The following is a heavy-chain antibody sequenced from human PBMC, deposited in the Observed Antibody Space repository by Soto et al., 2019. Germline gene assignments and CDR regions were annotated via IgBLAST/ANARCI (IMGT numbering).Heavy chain of an antibody. CDR3: AHGSCTGGDCYPNPYFDY. J-gene: IGHJ4*02. Sequence: QITLKESGPTLVKPTQTLTLTCTFSGFSLSTTEEGVGWIRQPAGKALEWLALIYWDDDKRYSPSLKSRLAIAKDTSKNQVVLTMTNMDPADTATYFCAHGSCTGGDCYPNPYFDYWGQGVLVTVSS. V-gene: IGHV2-5*02. CDR2: IYWDDDK. CDR1: GFSLSTTEEG. D-gene: IGHD2-8*02.